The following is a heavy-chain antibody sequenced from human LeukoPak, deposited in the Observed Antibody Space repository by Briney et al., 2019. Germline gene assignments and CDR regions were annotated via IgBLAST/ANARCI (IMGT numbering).Heavy chain of an antibody. CDR1: GYSISSGYY. D-gene: IGHD5-12*01. Sequence: SETLSLTCAVSGYSISSGYYWGWIRRPPGKGLECIGRIYYSGSTYYNPSLKSRVTISVDTSKNQFSLKLSSVTAADTAVYYCARVATTTNPPQRPFDYWGQGTLVTVSS. J-gene: IGHJ4*02. CDR3: ARVATTTNPPQRPFDY. V-gene: IGHV4-38-2*01. CDR2: IYYSGST.